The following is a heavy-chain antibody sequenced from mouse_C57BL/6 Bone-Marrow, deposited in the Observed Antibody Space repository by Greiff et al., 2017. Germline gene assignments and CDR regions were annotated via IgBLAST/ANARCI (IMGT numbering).Heavy chain of an antibody. Sequence: QVQLKQSGPELVKPGASVKISCKASGYAFSSSWMNWVKQRPGKGLVWIGRIYPGDGDTNYNGKFKGKATLTADKSSSTAYMQLSSLTSEESAVYCCARPSFDYWGQGTTLTVSS. J-gene: IGHJ2*01. CDR1: GYAFSSSW. CDR2: IYPGDGDT. V-gene: IGHV1-82*01. CDR3: ARPSFDY.